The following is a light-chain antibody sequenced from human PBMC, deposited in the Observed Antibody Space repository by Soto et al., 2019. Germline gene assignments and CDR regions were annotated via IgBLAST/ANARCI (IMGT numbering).Light chain of an antibody. CDR3: QQYYSYPLP. J-gene: IGKJ2*01. CDR2: AAS. Sequence: SPAALSAKIGDRVTITCRASQGIKNDLSWYQQKPGKAPNPLIYAASTLQSGVPSRFSRSGSGTDFTLTISCLQAEDFATYYCQQYYSYPLPFG. V-gene: IGKV1-17*01. CDR1: QGIKND.